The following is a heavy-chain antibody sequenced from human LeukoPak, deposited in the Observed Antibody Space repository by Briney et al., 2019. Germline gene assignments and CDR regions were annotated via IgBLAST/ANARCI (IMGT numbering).Heavy chain of an antibody. D-gene: IGHD3-16*01. CDR2: ISGGSSHM. Sequence: GGSLRPSCSASGFTFSDYDMNWVRQAPGNGLEWISSISGGSSHMYYGDSVKGRFSIYRDNAKNSLYLQMNSLGVEDTSVYYCGRAVPPLRGSSAGDFWGQGVLVTVSS. V-gene: IGHV3-21*01. CDR1: GFTFSDYD. CDR3: GRAVPPLRGSSAGDF. J-gene: IGHJ4*02.